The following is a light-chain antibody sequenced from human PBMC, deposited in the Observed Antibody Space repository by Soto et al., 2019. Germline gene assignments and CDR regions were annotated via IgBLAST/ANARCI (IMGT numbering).Light chain of an antibody. V-gene: IGKV1-8*01. J-gene: IGKJ2*01. CDR2: AAS. CDR3: QQYYSYPLMYT. Sequence: AIRMTQSPSSLSASTGDRVTITCRASQGISSYLAWYQQKPGKAPKLLIYAASTLQSGVPSRFSGSGSGTDFTLTISCLQSEDFATCYCQQYYSYPLMYTFGQGTKLEIK. CDR1: QGISSY.